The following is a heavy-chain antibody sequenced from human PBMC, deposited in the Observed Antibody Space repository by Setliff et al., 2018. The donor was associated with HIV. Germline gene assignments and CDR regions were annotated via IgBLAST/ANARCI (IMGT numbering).Heavy chain of an antibody. CDR3: AREYYYGSGSYYNFPLMGHY. J-gene: IGHJ4*02. CDR2: IIPMFGTA. CDR1: GGTFGSYA. V-gene: IGHV1-69*05. D-gene: IGHD3-10*01. Sequence: GASVKVSCKASGGTFGSYAVSWVRQAPGQGLEWMGGIIPMFGTAKYAQKFQARVTLTTDESTSTAYMEVSGLKSDDTAVYYCAREYYYGSGSYYNFPLMGHYWGQGTLVTVSS.